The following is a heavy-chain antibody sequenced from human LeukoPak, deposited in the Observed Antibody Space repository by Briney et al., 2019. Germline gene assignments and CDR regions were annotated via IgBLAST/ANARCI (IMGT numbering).Heavy chain of an antibody. D-gene: IGHD6-6*01. CDR3: ARAGVAARPYPQHYYYYYYMDV. CDR1: GYTFSTYD. Sequence: ASVKVSCKASGYTFSTYDINWLRQASGQGLEWMGWMNPNSDNTGYVEKFQDRVTFTMNTSISTAYMELGSLRSEDTAVYYCARAGVAARPYPQHYYYYYYMDVWGQGTTVTASS. V-gene: IGHV1-8*03. CDR2: MNPNSDNT. J-gene: IGHJ6*03.